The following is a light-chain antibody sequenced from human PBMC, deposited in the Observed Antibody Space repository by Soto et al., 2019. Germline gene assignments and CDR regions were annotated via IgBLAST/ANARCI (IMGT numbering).Light chain of an antibody. J-gene: IGKJ5*01. Sequence: DSQMTQSQSSLSASVGDRVTITCRASQIMSSYLNWYQQKPGKAPKLLIYAASSLQSGVPSRFSGSGSGTEFTLTISSLESEDFAVYYCQQYYTWPSFGQGTRLEI. CDR3: QQYYTWPS. V-gene: IGKV1-39*01. CDR2: AAS. CDR1: QIMSSY.